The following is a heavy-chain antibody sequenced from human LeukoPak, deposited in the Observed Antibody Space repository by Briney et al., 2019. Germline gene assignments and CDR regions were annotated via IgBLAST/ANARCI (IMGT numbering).Heavy chain of an antibody. D-gene: IGHD1-26*01. CDR2: FDPEDGET. Sequence: ASVKVSCKASGGTFSSYAISWVRQAPGQGLEWMGGFDPEDGETIYAQKFQGRVTMTEDTSTDTAYMELSSLRSEDTAVYYCATAVVGATTGRDYWGQGTLVTVSS. J-gene: IGHJ4*02. V-gene: IGHV1-24*01. CDR1: GGTFSSYA. CDR3: ATAVVGATTGRDY.